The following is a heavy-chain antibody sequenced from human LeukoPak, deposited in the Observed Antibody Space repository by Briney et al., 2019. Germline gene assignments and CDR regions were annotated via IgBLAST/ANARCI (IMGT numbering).Heavy chain of an antibody. CDR3: ARVPQYYDFWSGYYTVVGPFDY. D-gene: IGHD3-3*01. V-gene: IGHV4-4*07. Sequence: SETLSLTCTVSGGSISSYYWSWIRQPAGKGLEWIGRIYTSGSTNYNPSLKSRVTMSVDTSKNQFSLKLSSVTAADTAVYYCARVPQYYDFWSGYYTVVGPFDYWGQGTLVTVSS. J-gene: IGHJ4*02. CDR2: IYTSGST. CDR1: GGSISSYY.